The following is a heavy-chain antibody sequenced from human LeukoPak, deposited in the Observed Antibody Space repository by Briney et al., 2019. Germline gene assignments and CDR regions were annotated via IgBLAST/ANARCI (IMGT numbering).Heavy chain of an antibody. D-gene: IGHD6-19*01. CDR2: INHSGST. Sequence: PSETLSLTCAVYGGSFSGYYWSWIRQPPGKGLEWIGEINHSGSTNYNPSLKSRVTISVDTSKNQFSLKLSSVTAADTAVYYCARHSLGVAVAMRGHNWFDPWGQGTLVTVSS. CDR1: GGSFSGYY. V-gene: IGHV4-34*01. CDR3: ARHSLGVAVAMRGHNWFDP. J-gene: IGHJ5*02.